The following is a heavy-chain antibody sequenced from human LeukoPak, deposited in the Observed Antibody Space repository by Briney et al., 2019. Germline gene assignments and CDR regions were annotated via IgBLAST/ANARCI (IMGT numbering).Heavy chain of an antibody. V-gene: IGHV4-34*01. Sequence: SETLSLTCAVYGGSFSGYYWSWIRQPPGKGLEWIGEINHSGSTNYNPSLKSRVTISVDTSKNQFSLKLSSVTAADTAVYYCARVVRENIVVVPAAIVYYYYMDVWGKGTTVTVSS. CDR2: INHSGST. J-gene: IGHJ6*03. D-gene: IGHD2-2*01. CDR3: ARVVRENIVVVPAAIVYYYYMDV. CDR1: GGSFSGYY.